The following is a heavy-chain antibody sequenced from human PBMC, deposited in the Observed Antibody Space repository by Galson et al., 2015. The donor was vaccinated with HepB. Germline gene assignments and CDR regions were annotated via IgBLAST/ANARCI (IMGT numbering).Heavy chain of an antibody. CDR3: AKVIDRNDAFDI. V-gene: IGHV3-23*01. CDR2: ISCSGGST. J-gene: IGHJ3*02. CDR1: GFTFSSYA. Sequence: SLRLSCAASGFTFSSYAMSWVRQAPGKGPEWVSAISCSGGSTYYADSEKGRFTFSRDYSKNTLYLEMNSLRAEDTAVYYCAKVIDRNDAFDIWGQGTMVTVSS.